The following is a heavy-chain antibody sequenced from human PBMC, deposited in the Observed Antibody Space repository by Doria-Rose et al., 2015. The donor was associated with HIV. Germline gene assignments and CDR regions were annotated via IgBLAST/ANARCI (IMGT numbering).Heavy chain of an antibody. J-gene: IGHJ4*02. CDR1: GVSLSSPGMG. CDR2: IFSDDDR. Sequence: QITLKESGPVLVKPTETLTLTCTVSGVSLSSPGMGVSWIRQPPGKALEWLANIFSDDDRSYKTSLKSRLTISRVTSKSQVVLTMTDVDPVDTATYYCARIKSSRWYHKYYFDFWGQRTLVIVSA. CDR3: ARIKSSRWYHKYYFDF. D-gene: IGHD6-13*01. V-gene: IGHV2-26*01.